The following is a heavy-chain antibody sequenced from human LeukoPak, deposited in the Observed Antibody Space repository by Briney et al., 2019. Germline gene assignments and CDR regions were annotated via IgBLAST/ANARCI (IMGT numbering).Heavy chain of an antibody. D-gene: IGHD6-25*01. V-gene: IGHV4-61*02. CDR2: IYTSGST. CDR1: GYSISSGYY. J-gene: IGHJ6*03. Sequence: SETLSLTCTVSGYSISSGYYWGWIRQPAGKGLEWIGRIYTSGSTNYNPSLKSRVTISVDTSKNQFSLKLSSVTAADTAVYYCARDSGLYYYYYMDVWGKGTTVTISS. CDR3: ARDSGLYYYYYMDV.